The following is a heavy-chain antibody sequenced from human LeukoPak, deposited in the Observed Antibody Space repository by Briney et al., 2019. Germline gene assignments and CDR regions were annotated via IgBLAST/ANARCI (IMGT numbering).Heavy chain of an antibody. J-gene: IGHJ4*02. Sequence: PGGSLRLSCVASGFTVSSYYVSWVRQAPGKGLEWVSVIYSGGSTYYADSVEGRFTVSRDNPKNTLYLEMKSLRADDTAVYYCARDLKMGYSSGRYSWGTGSSNDYWGQGTLVTVSS. D-gene: IGHD6-19*01. CDR3: ARDLKMGYSSGRYSWGTGSSNDY. V-gene: IGHV3-53*01. CDR1: GFTVSSYY. CDR2: IYSGGST.